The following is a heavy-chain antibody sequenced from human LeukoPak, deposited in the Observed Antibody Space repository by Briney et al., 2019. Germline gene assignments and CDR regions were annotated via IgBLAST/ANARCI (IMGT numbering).Heavy chain of an antibody. CDR2: ISAYNGNT. CDR3: ARSGVFSPSPLLEWSESPGYMDV. Sequence: ASVKVSCKASGYTFTSYGISWVRQAPGQGLEWMGWISAYNGNTNYAQKLQGRVTMTTDTSTSTAYMELRSLRSDDTAVYYCARSGVFSPSPLLEWSESPGYMDVWGKGTTVTVSS. D-gene: IGHD3-3*01. V-gene: IGHV1-18*01. CDR1: GYTFTSYG. J-gene: IGHJ6*03.